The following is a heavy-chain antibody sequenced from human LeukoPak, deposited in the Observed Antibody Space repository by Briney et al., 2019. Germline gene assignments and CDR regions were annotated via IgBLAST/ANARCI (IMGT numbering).Heavy chain of an antibody. CDR1: GGTFSSYA. CDR2: IIPILGIA. D-gene: IGHD4-4*01. CDR3: ARDTVTTPDAFDI. V-gene: IGHV1-69*04. Sequence: SVKVSCKASGGTFSSYAISWVRQAPGQGLEWMGRIIPILGIANYAQKFQGRVTITADKSTSTAYMELSSLRSENTAVYYCARDTVTTPDAFDIWGQGTMVTVSS. J-gene: IGHJ3*02.